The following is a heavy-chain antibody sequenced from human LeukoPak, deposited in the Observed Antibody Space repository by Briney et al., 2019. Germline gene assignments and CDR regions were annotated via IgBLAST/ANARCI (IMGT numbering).Heavy chain of an antibody. CDR2: IYTSGGI. J-gene: IGHJ2*01. CDR3: ARERAYGWEPLPRYFDL. D-gene: IGHD1-26*01. CDR1: GGSVSSYY. V-gene: IGHV4-4*07. Sequence: SETLSLTCTVSGGSVSSYYWSWIRQPAGKGLEWIGRIYTSGGINYNPSLKSRVTMSGDTSKKQFSLKLTSVTAADTAVYYCARERAYGWEPLPRYFDLWGRGTLVTVSS.